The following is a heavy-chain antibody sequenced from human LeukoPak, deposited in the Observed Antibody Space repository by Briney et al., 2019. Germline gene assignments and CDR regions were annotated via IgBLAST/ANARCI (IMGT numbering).Heavy chain of an antibody. CDR1: GGSISSYY. Sequence: SETLFLTCTVSGGSISSYYWSWIRQPAGKGLEWIGRIYTSGSTNYNPSLKSRVTMSVDTSKNQFSLKLSSVTAADTAVYYCARDYGVYSSGWGDAFDIWGQGTMVTVSS. J-gene: IGHJ3*02. CDR2: IYTSGST. D-gene: IGHD6-19*01. CDR3: ARDYGVYSSGWGDAFDI. V-gene: IGHV4-4*07.